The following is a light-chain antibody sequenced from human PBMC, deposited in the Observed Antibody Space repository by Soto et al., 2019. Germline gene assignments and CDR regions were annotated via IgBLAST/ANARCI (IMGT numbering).Light chain of an antibody. J-gene: IGLJ1*01. CDR3: YSYAGNSYV. CDR1: SSDVGGYNY. Sequence: QSALTQPRSLSGSPGQSVTISCTGTSSDVGGYNYVSWYQQLPGKAPKLMIYDVGKRPSGVPDRFSGSKSGNTASLTISGLQAEDEADYYCYSYAGNSYVFGTGTKVTVL. CDR2: DVG. V-gene: IGLV2-11*01.